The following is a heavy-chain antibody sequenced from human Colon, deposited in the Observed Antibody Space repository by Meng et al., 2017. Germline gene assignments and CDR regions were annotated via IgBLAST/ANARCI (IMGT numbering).Heavy chain of an antibody. D-gene: IGHD6-19*01. CDR2: IYLSGSP. Sequence: QVELRESGPGLVEPSGTLSLTCAVSGGSISSSNCWSWVRQPPGKGLEWIGQIYLSGSPSYNPSLESRVTISVDKSKNQLSLRLTSVTAADTAIYYCARHGGWHFDYWGQGTLVTVSS. J-gene: IGHJ4*02. V-gene: IGHV4-4*02. CDR1: GGSISSSNC. CDR3: ARHGGWHFDY.